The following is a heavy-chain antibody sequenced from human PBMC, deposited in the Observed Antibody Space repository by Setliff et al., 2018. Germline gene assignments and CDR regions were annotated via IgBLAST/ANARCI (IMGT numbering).Heavy chain of an antibody. V-gene: IGHV3-74*01. CDR3: AGDQKSFSAGTSFYY. D-gene: IGHD6-13*01. Sequence: GGSLRLSCAASGFTFSDYYMSWIRQPPGKGLVWVSRINSDGSTTSFADSVKGRFTISRDNAKNTLYLQMNSLRAEDTAVYYCAGDQKSFSAGTSFYYWGQGTLVTVSS. CDR1: GFTFSDYY. J-gene: IGHJ4*02. CDR2: INSDGSTT.